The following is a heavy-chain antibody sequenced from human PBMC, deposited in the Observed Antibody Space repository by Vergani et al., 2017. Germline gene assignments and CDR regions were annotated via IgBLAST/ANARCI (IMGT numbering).Heavy chain of an antibody. CDR1: GFTFSSYA. CDR2: ISGSGGST. CDR3: AKGSLGYCSSTSCYTNAADYYYYGMDV. J-gene: IGHJ6*02. Sequence: VQLVESGGGVVQPGRSLRLSCAASGFTFSSYAMSWVRQAPGKGLEWVSAISGSGGSTYYADSVKGRFTISRDNSKNTLYLQMNSLRAEDTAVYYCAKGSLGYCSSTSCYTNAADYYYYGMDVWGQGTTVTVSS. D-gene: IGHD2-2*02. V-gene: IGHV3-23*04.